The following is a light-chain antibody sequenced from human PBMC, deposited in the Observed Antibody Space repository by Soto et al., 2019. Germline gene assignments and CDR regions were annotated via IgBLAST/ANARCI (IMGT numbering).Light chain of an antibody. Sequence: DIVMTQSPDSLAVSLGEWATINCKSSQSVLDSSNSRNFSAWYQQKAGQPPKLLIYWASSRESGVPDRFSGSGSGTDFTLTIGGLQAEDVAVYYCQQYYSSPWTFGQGTKVEIK. CDR3: QQYYSSPWT. V-gene: IGKV4-1*01. CDR1: QSVLDSSNSRNF. CDR2: WAS. J-gene: IGKJ1*01.